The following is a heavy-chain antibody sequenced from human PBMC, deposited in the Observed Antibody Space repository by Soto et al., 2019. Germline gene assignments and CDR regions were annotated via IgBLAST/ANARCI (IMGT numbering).Heavy chain of an antibody. CDR2: IYHSGST. V-gene: IGHV4-4*02. CDR3: ARTVPPYYYGSGSYYPLGY. D-gene: IGHD3-10*01. J-gene: IGHJ4*02. Sequence: QVQLQESGPGLVKPSGTLSLTCAVSGGSISSSNWWSWVRQPPGKGLEWIGEIYHSGSTNYNPSLKSRVTISVDKSKNQFSLKLSSVTAADTAVYYCARTVPPYYYGSGSYYPLGYWGQGTLVTVSS. CDR1: GGSISSSNW.